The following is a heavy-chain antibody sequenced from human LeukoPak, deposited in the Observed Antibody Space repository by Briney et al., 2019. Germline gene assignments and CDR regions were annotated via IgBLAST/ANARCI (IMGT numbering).Heavy chain of an antibody. J-gene: IGHJ4*02. CDR2: IYYSGST. Sequence: SETLSLTCTVAGGSISSYYWSWIRQPPGKGLEWIGYIYYSGSTNYNPSLKSRVTISVDTSKNQFSLKLSSVTTADTAVYYCARERRDGYSYWFDYWGQGTLVTVSS. D-gene: IGHD5-24*01. CDR1: GGSISSYY. V-gene: IGHV4-59*01. CDR3: ARERRDGYSYWFDY.